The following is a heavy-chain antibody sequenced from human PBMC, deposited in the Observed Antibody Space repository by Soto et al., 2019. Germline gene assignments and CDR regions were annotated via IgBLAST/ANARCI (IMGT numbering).Heavy chain of an antibody. V-gene: IGHV3-48*04. CDR3: ARVYYDILTGVDY. D-gene: IGHD3-9*01. J-gene: IGHJ4*02. Sequence: GGSLRLSSAASGSTSCSNSVNCVRQAPGKGREWISYIDSRPGTIYYADSVKGRFTISRDNAKNSLYLQMNSLRAEDTAVYYCARVYYDILTGVDYWGQGTLVTVSS. CDR1: GSTSCSNS. CDR2: IDSRPGTI.